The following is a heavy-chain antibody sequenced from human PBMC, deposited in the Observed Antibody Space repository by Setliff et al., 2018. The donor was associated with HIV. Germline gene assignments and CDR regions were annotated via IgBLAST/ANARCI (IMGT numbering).Heavy chain of an antibody. CDR3: ARSPLNYYDKSDAFDI. CDR1: GGSISSGGYY. V-gene: IGHV4-31*01. Sequence: SETLSLTCTVSGGSISSGGYYWSWIRQLPGKGLECIGYIYYSGSTYYNPSLKSLVTISVDTSKNQFSLKLSSVTAADTAVYYCARSPLNYYDKSDAFDIWGQGTMVPSPQ. CDR2: IYYSGST. J-gene: IGHJ3*02. D-gene: IGHD3-22*01.